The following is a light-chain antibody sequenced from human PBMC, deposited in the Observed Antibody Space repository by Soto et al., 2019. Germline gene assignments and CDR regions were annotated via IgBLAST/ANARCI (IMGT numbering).Light chain of an antibody. CDR2: AAT. CDR1: QTISDF. V-gene: IGKV1-39*01. J-gene: IGKJ5*01. Sequence: DIQMTQSPSSLSASVGDSVSITCRASQTISDFLNWYQQKPGKAPQLLIYAATNLPTGVPSRFSGSGSGTDFTLTISNLQPEDFATYYCQQSSSTPITFGHGTRLDIK. CDR3: QQSSSTPIT.